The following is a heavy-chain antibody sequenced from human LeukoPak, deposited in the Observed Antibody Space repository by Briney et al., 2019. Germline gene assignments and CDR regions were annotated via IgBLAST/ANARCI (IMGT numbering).Heavy chain of an antibody. V-gene: IGHV4-59*01. CDR2: IYYTGTT. J-gene: IGHJ3*02. Sequence: TSQTLSLTCTVSGGSISGYYWSWIRQPPGKGLEWIGYIYYTGTTNYNPSLKSRVTISVDTSKNQFSLKLSSVTAADTAVYYCARGGYYGSGSDDAFDIWGQGTMVTVSS. D-gene: IGHD3-10*01. CDR3: ARGGYYGSGSDDAFDI. CDR1: GGSISGYY.